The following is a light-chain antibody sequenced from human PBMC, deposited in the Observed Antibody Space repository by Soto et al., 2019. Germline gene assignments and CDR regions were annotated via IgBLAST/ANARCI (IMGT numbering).Light chain of an antibody. Sequence: QLVLTQPPSVSGAPGQRVTISCTGSRSNIGAGYDVYWYQQLPGTAPKLLIYGNSNRPSGVPDRLSGSKSGTSASLAITGLQAEDEADYYCQSYDSSLSGREVFGGGTKVTVL. V-gene: IGLV1-40*01. CDR2: GNS. J-gene: IGLJ2*01. CDR1: RSNIGAGYD. CDR3: QSYDSSLSGREV.